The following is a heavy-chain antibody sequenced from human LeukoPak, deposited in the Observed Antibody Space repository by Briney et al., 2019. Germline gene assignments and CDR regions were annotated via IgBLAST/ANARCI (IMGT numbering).Heavy chain of an antibody. Sequence: ASVKVSCKASGGTFSSYAISWVRQAPGQGLEWMGGIIPIFGTANYAQKFQGRVTITTDESTSTAYMELSSLRSEDTAVYYCASTRYCSSTSCYEVYYYYGMDVWGQGTTVTVSS. V-gene: IGHV1-69*05. CDR1: GGTFSSYA. J-gene: IGHJ6*02. D-gene: IGHD2-2*01. CDR2: IIPIFGTA. CDR3: ASTRYCSSTSCYEVYYYYGMDV.